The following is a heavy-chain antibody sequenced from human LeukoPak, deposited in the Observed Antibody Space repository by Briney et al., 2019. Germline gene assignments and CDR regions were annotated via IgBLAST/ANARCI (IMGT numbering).Heavy chain of an antibody. Sequence: GGSLRLSCTASGFTFSSYAMTWVRQAPGKGLEWVSSITSNSRTSYGDSVKGWFTISRDNSKNTVYLQIDSLRGEYTAIFYCGRDPNGNYVGAFEFWSRGTMVTVSS. CDR1: GFTFSSYA. CDR2: ITSNSRT. V-gene: IGHV3-23*01. D-gene: IGHD4-11*01. J-gene: IGHJ3*01. CDR3: GRDPNGNYVGAFEF.